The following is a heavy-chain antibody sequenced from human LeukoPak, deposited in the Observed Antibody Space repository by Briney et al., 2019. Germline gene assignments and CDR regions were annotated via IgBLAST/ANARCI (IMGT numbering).Heavy chain of an antibody. CDR1: GGSISSYH. CDR2: INSNGDT. V-gene: IGHV4-4*07. Sequence: SETLSLTCTVSGGSISSYHWIWIRQPAGKGLEWIGRINSNGDTVYNPSLESRATMSLDMTNNQFSLKLSSVTAADTAVYYCARDRGLDGSDQLDSWGPGTLVTVSS. D-gene: IGHD3-10*01. CDR3: ARDRGLDGSDQLDS. J-gene: IGHJ5*01.